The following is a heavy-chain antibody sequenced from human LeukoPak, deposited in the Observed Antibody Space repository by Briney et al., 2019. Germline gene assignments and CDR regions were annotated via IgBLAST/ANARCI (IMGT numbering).Heavy chain of an antibody. CDR3: ARDGNGNDYSYYYYYYMDV. V-gene: IGHV3-21*01. J-gene: IGHJ6*03. D-gene: IGHD4-11*01. Sequence: GGSLRLSCAASGFTFSSYSMNWVRQAPGKGLEWVSSISSSSSYIYYADSVKGRFTISRDNAKNSLYLQMNSLRAEDTAVYYCARDGNGNDYSYYYYYYMDVWGKGTTVTVSS. CDR1: GFTFSSYS. CDR2: ISSSSSYI.